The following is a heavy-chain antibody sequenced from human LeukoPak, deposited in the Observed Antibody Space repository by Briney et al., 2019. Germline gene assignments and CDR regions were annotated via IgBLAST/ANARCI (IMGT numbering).Heavy chain of an antibody. J-gene: IGHJ4*02. CDR1: GFTFSSYA. CDR3: AKGKEKVTMIRGISYNFDY. Sequence: GGSLRLSCAASGFTFSSYAMHWVRQAPGKGLEWVAVVSYDGSNKYYADSVKGRLTISRDNSKNTLYLQMNSLRAEDTAVYYCAKGKEKVTMIRGISYNFDYWGQGTLVTVSS. V-gene: IGHV3-30-3*01. D-gene: IGHD3-10*01. CDR2: VSYDGSNK.